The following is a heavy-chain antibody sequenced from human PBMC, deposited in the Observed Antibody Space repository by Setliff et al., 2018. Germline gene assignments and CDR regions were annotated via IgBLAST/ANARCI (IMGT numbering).Heavy chain of an antibody. J-gene: IGHJ5*02. D-gene: IGHD3-10*01. CDR2: IYYSGTT. V-gene: IGHV4-59*12. Sequence: SETLSLTCAVYGGSFSTYYWIWIRQPPGKGLEWIGYIYYSGTTNYNPSLRSRVTMSIDTSKNQFSLKLSSVTTADTAVYYCTRDGDYYGSGNRFDPWGQGTLVTVSS. CDR1: GGSFSTYY. CDR3: TRDGDYYGSGNRFDP.